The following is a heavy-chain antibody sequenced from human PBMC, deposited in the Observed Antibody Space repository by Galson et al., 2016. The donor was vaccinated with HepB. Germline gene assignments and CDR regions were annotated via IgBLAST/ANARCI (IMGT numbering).Heavy chain of an antibody. CDR2: VNDSGTT. CDR3: ARRHYFDFWNTAYAERNVWFDP. D-gene: IGHD3-3*01. Sequence: ETLSLTCAVHGGSLSGPYWSWIRQAPGKGLEWIGEVNDSGTTKVTPSLKSRVTMSADTSRNQFSLELRSVTAADKAVYFCARRHYFDFWNTAYAERNVWFDPWGPGVLVTVSS. CDR1: GGSLSGPY. V-gene: IGHV4-34*01. J-gene: IGHJ5*02.